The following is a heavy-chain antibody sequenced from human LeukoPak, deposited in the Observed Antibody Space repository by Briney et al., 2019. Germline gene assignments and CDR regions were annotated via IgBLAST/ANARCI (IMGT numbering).Heavy chain of an antibody. Sequence: SETLSLTCTVSGGSISSGGYYWSWIRQHPGTGLEWIGYIYYSGSTYYNPSLKSRVTISVDTSKNQFSLKLSSVTAADTAVYYCARVSSDRVVPAAMRLGWFDPWGQGTLVTVSS. CDR2: IYYSGST. J-gene: IGHJ5*02. CDR3: ARVSSDRVVPAAMRLGWFDP. V-gene: IGHV4-31*03. CDR1: GGSISSGGYY. D-gene: IGHD2-2*01.